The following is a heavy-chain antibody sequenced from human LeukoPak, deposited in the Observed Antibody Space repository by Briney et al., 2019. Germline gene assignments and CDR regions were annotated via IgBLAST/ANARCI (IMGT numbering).Heavy chain of an antibody. CDR3: ARQELEYYYDSSGYSLDY. V-gene: IGHV4-39*01. J-gene: IGHJ4*02. D-gene: IGHD3-22*01. Sequence: SETLSLTYTVSGGSISSSSYYWGWIRQPPGKGLELIGSIYYSGSTYYNPSLKSRVTISVDTSKNQFSLKLSSVTAADTAVYYCARQELEYYYDSSGYSLDYWGQGTLVTVSS. CDR2: IYYSGST. CDR1: GGSISSSSYY.